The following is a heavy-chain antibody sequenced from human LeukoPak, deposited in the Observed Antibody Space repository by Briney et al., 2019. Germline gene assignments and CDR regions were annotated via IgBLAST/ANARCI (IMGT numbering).Heavy chain of an antibody. J-gene: IGHJ4*02. CDR3: ARDPYFGSGTYFDY. CDR2: ISGSGSTK. V-gene: IGHV3-48*03. Sequence: GGSLRLSCAASGFTFSSYEMNWVRQAPGKGPEWVSYISGSGSTKYYADSVKGRFTISRDNAKNSLFLQMNSLRAEDTAVYYCARDPYFGSGTYFDYWGQGTLVTVSS. CDR1: GFTFSSYE. D-gene: IGHD3-10*01.